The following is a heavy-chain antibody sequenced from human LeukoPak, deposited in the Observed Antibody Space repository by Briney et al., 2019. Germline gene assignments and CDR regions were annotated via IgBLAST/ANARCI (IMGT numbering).Heavy chain of an antibody. D-gene: IGHD1-26*01. J-gene: IGHJ4*02. Sequence: TSETLSLTCAVYGGSFSGYYWSWIRQPPGKGLEWIGEINHSGSTNYNPSLKSRVTISVDTSKNQFSLKLSSVTAADTAVYYCASLYSGSYDTGSFDYFNYWGQGTLVTVSS. CDR2: INHSGST. V-gene: IGHV4-34*01. CDR1: GGSFSGYY. CDR3: ASLYSGSYDTGSFDYFNY.